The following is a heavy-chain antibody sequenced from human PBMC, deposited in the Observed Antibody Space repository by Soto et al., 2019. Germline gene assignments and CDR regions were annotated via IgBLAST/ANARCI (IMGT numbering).Heavy chain of an antibody. D-gene: IGHD2-15*01. CDR2: IYYSGST. Sequence: QVQLQESGPGLVKPSQPLSLTCTVSGGSITSGEYYWSWIRQPPGKGLEWIGYIYYSGSTYYNPSLKSRVTISVDTSKNQCSLKLSSVTAADTAVYYCARDWSCGSCYPNWGQGTLVTVSS. CDR3: ARDWSCGSCYPN. CDR1: GGSITSGEYY. V-gene: IGHV4-30-4*01. J-gene: IGHJ4*02.